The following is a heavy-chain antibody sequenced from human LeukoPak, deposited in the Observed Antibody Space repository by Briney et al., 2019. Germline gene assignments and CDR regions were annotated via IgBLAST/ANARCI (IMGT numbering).Heavy chain of an antibody. V-gene: IGHV4-59*08. Sequence: PSGTLSLTCTVSGGSISSYYWSWIRQPPGKGLEGIGYIYYSGSTNYNPSLKSRVTISVDTSKKQFSLKLRSATAAHTAVYYWSRANNYGGNPSFDYWGQGTLVTVSS. CDR3: SRANNYGGNPSFDY. J-gene: IGHJ4*02. CDR1: GGSISSYY. CDR2: IYYSGST. D-gene: IGHD4-23*01.